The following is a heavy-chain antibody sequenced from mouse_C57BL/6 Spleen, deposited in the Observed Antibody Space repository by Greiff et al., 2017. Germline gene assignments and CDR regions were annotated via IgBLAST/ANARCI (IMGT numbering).Heavy chain of an antibody. CDR3: ARLIYYDYGYAMDY. D-gene: IGHD2-4*01. J-gene: IGHJ4*01. CDR2: INPNYGTT. CDR1: GYSFTDYN. Sequence: VQLKESGPELVKPGASVKISCKASGYSFTDYNMNWVKQSNGKSLEWIGVINPNYGTTSYNQKFKGKATLTVDQSSSTAYMQLNSLTSEDSAVYYCARLIYYDYGYAMDYWCQGTSVTVSS. V-gene: IGHV1-39*01.